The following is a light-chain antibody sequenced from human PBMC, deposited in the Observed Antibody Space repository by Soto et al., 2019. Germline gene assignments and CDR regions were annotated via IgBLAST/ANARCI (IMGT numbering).Light chain of an antibody. CDR2: EVS. V-gene: IGLV2-14*01. Sequence: QSVLTQPPSVSAAPGQRVSISCSGTSSDVGGYNYVSWYQQHPGKAPKLMIYEVSNRPSGVSNRFSGSKSGNTASLTISGLQAEDEADYYCSSYTSSSLYVFGTGTKVTVL. CDR1: SSDVGGYNY. CDR3: SSYTSSSLYV. J-gene: IGLJ1*01.